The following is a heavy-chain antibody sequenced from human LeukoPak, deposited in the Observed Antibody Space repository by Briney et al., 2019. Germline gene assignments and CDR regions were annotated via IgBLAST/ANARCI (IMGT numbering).Heavy chain of an antibody. D-gene: IGHD6-19*01. CDR3: ACRPGIAVAGGPFDY. CDR1: GGSFSGYY. J-gene: IGHJ4*02. Sequence: SETLSLTCAVYGGSFSGYYWSWIRQPPGKGLEWIGEINHSGSTYYNPSLKSRVTISVDTSKNQFSLKLSSVTAADTAVYYCACRPGIAVAGGPFDYWGQGTLVTVSS. CDR2: INHSGST. V-gene: IGHV4-34*01.